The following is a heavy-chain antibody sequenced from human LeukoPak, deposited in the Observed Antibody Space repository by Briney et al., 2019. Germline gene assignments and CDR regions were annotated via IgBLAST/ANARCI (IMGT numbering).Heavy chain of an antibody. CDR3: ARYRTGRLSDY. CDR1: GFTFTSYS. J-gene: IGHJ4*02. Sequence: PGGSLRLSCAVSGFTFTSYSMNWVRQAPGKGLEWVSFISSSSSTIYYADSVKGRFTISRDNAKNSLYLQMNSLRAEDTAMYYCARYRTGRLSDYWGQGTLVTVSS. CDR2: ISSSSSTI. V-gene: IGHV3-48*01. D-gene: IGHD6-25*01.